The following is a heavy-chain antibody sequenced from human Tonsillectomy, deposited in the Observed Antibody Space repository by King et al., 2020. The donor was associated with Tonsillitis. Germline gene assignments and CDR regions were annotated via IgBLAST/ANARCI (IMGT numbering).Heavy chain of an antibody. J-gene: IGHJ4*02. D-gene: IGHD4-17*01. V-gene: IGHV3-21*01. Sequence: VQLVESGGGLVKSGGSLRLSCAASGFTFSGYTMNWVRQAPGKGLEWVSSISSSSSYIFYADSLKGRFTISRDNAKNSLYLQMNSLRAEDTAVYYCARVLDDYGDYVPDYWGQGTLVTVSS. CDR3: ARVLDDYGDYVPDY. CDR1: GFTFSGYT. CDR2: ISSSSSYI.